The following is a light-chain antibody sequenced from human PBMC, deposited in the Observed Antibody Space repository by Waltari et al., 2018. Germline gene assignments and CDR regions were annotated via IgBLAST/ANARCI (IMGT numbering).Light chain of an antibody. CDR2: DVS. J-gene: IGLJ3*02. CDR3: CSYAGSYTWV. V-gene: IGLV2-11*01. CDR1: SSDVGPYNY. Sequence: QSALTQPRSVSGSPGQSIIISCTGPSSDVGPYNYVSWYQQHPGKAPKLMIYDVSKRPSGVPDRFSGSKSGNTASLTISGLQAEDEADYYCCSYAGSYTWVFGGGTKLTVL.